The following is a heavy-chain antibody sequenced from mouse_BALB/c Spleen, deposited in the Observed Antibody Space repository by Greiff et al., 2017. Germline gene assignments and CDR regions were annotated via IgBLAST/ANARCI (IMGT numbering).Heavy chain of an antibody. CDR3: ASRYGNYWFAY. CDR1: GYSITSDYA. J-gene: IGHJ3*01. D-gene: IGHD2-10*02. Sequence: EVQLVESGPGLVKPSQSLSLTCTVTGYSITSDYAWNWIRQFPGNKLEWMGYISYSGSTSYNPSLKSRISITRDTSKNQFFLQLNSVTTEDTATYYCASRYGNYWFAYWGQGTLVTVSA. V-gene: IGHV3-2*02. CDR2: ISYSGST.